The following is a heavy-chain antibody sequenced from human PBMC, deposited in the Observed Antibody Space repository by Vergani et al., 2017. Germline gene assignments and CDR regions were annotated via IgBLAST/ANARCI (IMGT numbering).Heavy chain of an antibody. V-gene: IGHV4-61*02. CDR1: GGPISSGSYY. J-gene: IGHJ6*03. CDR3: AREGGVVPAYYYYYYMDV. CDR2: IYTSGST. D-gene: IGHD2-2*01. Sequence: QVQLQESVPGLVKPSQSLSLTCTVSGGPISSGSYYWSWIRQPAGKGLEWIGRIYTSGSTNYNPSIKSRITMPVDTSKNQFSLKLSSRAAADTAVYYCAREGGVVPAYYYYYYMDVWGKGTTVTVSS.